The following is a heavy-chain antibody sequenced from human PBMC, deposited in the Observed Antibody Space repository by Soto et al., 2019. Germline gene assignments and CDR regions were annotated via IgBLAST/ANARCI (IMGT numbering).Heavy chain of an antibody. D-gene: IGHD5-18*01. Sequence: SETLSLTCTVSGGSISSGGYYWSWIRQHPGKGLEWIGYIYHSGSTYYNPSLKSRVTISVDTSKNQFSLKLSSVTAADTAVYYCARAWIQLWFFDPWGQGTLVTVSS. CDR3: ARAWIQLWFFDP. J-gene: IGHJ5*02. CDR2: IYHSGST. CDR1: GGSISSGGYY. V-gene: IGHV4-31*03.